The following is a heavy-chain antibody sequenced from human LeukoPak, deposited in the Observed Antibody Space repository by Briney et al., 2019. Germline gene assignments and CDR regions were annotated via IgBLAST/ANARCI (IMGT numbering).Heavy chain of an antibody. CDR3: AREENIAAAGTIDF. CDR1: GFTLSTYS. V-gene: IGHV3-21*01. CDR2: IGGSSSYI. Sequence: PGGSLRLSCGASGFTLSTYSMNWVREAPGKGLEWVSSIGGSSSYIYYADSVKGRFTISRDNAKNSLYLQMNSLRAEDTAVYYCAREENIAAAGTIDFWGQGTLVTVSS. D-gene: IGHD6-13*01. J-gene: IGHJ4*02.